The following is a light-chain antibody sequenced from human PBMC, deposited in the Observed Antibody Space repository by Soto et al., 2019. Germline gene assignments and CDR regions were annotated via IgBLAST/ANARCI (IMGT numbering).Light chain of an antibody. CDR1: QSISWY. J-gene: IGKJ1*01. CDR2: TAS. V-gene: IGKV1-39*01. Sequence: DVQMTQSPSSLSASVGDRVTITCRASQSISWYLNWYQQKPGKAPKLLIYTASSLQSGVPSRFSGSGSGTEFTLTITSLQPEDFATYYCQQSFSTVWTFGQGTKVEIK. CDR3: QQSFSTVWT.